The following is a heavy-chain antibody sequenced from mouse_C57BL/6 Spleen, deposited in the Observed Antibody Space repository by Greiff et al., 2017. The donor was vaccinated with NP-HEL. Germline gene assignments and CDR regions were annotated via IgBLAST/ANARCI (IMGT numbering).Heavy chain of an antibody. J-gene: IGHJ4*01. CDR2: IYPGSGST. CDR3: ARGYYGSIYAMDY. V-gene: IGHV1-55*01. D-gene: IGHD1-1*01. CDR1: GYTFTSYW. Sequence: QVQLQQPGAELVKPGASVKMSCKASGYTFTSYWITWVKQRPGQGLEWIGDIYPGSGSTNYTEKFKSKATLTVDTSSSTAYMQLSSLTSEDSAVYYCARGYYGSIYAMDYWGQGTSVTVSS.